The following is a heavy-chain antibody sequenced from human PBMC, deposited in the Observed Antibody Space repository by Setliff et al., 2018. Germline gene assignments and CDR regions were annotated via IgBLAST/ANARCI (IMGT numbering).Heavy chain of an antibody. D-gene: IGHD3-22*01. Sequence: SVKVSCKASGDTFSTYALSWVRQAPGQGLEWMGGIIPLLETAKYAQKFQGRVTISADESTRTAYMELSSLRFEDTAVYYCARDYYDSSGRSYYFDYWGQGTLVTVSS. CDR2: IIPLLETA. V-gene: IGHV1-69*13. CDR3: ARDYYDSSGRSYYFDY. J-gene: IGHJ4*02. CDR1: GDTFSTYA.